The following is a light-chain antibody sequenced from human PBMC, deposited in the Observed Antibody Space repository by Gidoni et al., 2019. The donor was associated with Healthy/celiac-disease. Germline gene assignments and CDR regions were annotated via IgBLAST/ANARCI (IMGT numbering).Light chain of an antibody. J-gene: IGKJ1*01. CDR1: QSVSSSY. CDR3: QQYGSSPPWT. V-gene: IGKV3-20*01. Sequence: EILLTQSPGTLSLSPGERATLSCRASQSVSSSYLAWYQQKPGQAPRLLIYGASSRATGIPDRFSGSGSVTDFTLTISRLEPEDFAVYYCQQYGSSPPWTFGQGTKVEIK. CDR2: GAS.